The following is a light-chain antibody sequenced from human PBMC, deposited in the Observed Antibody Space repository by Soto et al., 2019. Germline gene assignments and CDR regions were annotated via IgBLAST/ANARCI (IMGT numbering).Light chain of an antibody. CDR2: DAS. CDR3: QQYHSYYPWT. J-gene: IGKJ1*01. V-gene: IGKV1-5*01. CDR1: QSISSW. Sequence: DIQMTQSPSTLSASVGDRLTIXXRASQSISSWLAWYQQKPGKPPKLLIYDASSLESGVPSRFSGSGSGTDFSLTITSLQPDDSATYYCQQYHSYYPWTFGQGTKVDIK.